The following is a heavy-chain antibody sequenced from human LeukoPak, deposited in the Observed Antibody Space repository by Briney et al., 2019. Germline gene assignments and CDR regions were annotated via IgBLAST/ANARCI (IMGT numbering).Heavy chain of an antibody. V-gene: IGHV1-46*01. Sequence: ASVRVSCKASGYTFTNFGISCVRQAPGQGLDWMGIINPSGGSTSYAQKFQGRVTMTRDTSTSTVYMELSSLRSEDTAVYYCARDSADYGDHDYWGQGTLVTVSS. J-gene: IGHJ4*02. CDR2: INPSGGST. CDR3: ARDSADYGDHDY. D-gene: IGHD4-17*01. CDR1: GYTFTNFG.